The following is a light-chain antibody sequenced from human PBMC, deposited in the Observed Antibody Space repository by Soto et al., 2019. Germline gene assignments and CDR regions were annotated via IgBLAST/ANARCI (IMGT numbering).Light chain of an antibody. CDR2: GNS. CDR3: QSYDSSLSGYVV. CDR1: SSNIGAGYD. Sequence: QSVLTQPPSVSGAPRQRGTNPFTGGSSNIGAGYDVHWYQQLPGTAPKLLIYGNSNRPSGVPDRFSGSKSGTSASLAITGLQAEDEADYYCQSYDSSLSGYVVFGGGTKVTVL. J-gene: IGLJ2*01. V-gene: IGLV1-40*01.